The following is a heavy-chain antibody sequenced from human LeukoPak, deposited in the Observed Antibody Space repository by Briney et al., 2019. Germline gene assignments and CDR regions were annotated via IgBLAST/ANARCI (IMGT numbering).Heavy chain of an antibody. CDR3: ARLGPNWDIDY. D-gene: IGHD1/OR15-1a*01. V-gene: IGHV4-39*01. CDR2: IYYSGST. Sequence: PSETLSLTCTVSGGSISSSSYSWGWIRQPPGKGLEWIGSIYYSGSTYYNPSLKSRVTISVDTSKNQFSLKLSSVTAADTAVYYCARLGPNWDIDYWGQGTLVTVSS. CDR1: GGSISSSSYS. J-gene: IGHJ4*02.